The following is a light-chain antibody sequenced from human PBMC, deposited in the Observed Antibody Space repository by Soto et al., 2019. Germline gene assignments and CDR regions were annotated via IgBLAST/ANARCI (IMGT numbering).Light chain of an antibody. V-gene: IGKV2D-29*01. CDR1: RSLVYSDGETY. Sequence: EIVLTQTPLSLSVTPGQPASISCKPSRSLVYSDGETYVYWYVQRAGQPPQLLIYAVSKRFSGVPDRFSGSGSVTDFTLEISRVEAEDAGVYYCMQTVKFPWTFGQGTKVDIK. CDR2: AVS. J-gene: IGKJ1*01. CDR3: MQTVKFPWT.